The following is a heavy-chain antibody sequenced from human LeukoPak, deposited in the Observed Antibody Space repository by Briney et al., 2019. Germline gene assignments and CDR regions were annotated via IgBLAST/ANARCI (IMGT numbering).Heavy chain of an antibody. V-gene: IGHV4-4*02. CDR1: GGCVTSTNW. CDR3: AREGGFYRPLDY. J-gene: IGHJ4*02. Sequence: SETLSLTCGVSGGCVTSTNWWTLVRQPPGKGLEWIGEVHLDGRTNYNPSLKSRLTMSVDLSENHISLKLTSVTAADTAVYYCAREGGFYRPLDYSGQGTLVTVSS. D-gene: IGHD3-3*01. CDR2: VHLDGRT.